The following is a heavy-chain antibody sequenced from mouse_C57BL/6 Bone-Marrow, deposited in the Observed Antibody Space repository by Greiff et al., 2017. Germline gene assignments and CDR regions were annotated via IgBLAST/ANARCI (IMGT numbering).Heavy chain of an antibody. V-gene: IGHV5-6*02. Sequence: DVKLVESGGDLVKPGGSLKLSCAASGFTFSSYGMSWVRQTPDKRLEWVATISSGGSYPYYPDSVKGRFTISRDNAKNTLYLQMSCLKSEDTAMYYCARPYLFDYWGQGTTLTVSS. CDR2: ISSGGSYP. D-gene: IGHD5-1*01. J-gene: IGHJ2*01. CDR3: ARPYLFDY. CDR1: GFTFSSYG.